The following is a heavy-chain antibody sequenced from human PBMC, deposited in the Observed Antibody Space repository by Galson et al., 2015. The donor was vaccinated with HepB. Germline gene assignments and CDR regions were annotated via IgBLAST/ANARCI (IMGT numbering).Heavy chain of an antibody. CDR2: IKQDGSEK. Sequence: SLRLSCAASGFTFSSYWMSWVRQAPGKGLEWVANIKQDGSEKYYVDSVKGRFTISRDNAKNSLYLQMNSLRAEDTAVYYCAREVYSSSLGGYYYYGMDVWGQGTTVTVSS. V-gene: IGHV3-7*03. D-gene: IGHD6-6*01. CDR3: AREVYSSSLGGYYYYGMDV. CDR1: GFTFSSYW. J-gene: IGHJ6*02.